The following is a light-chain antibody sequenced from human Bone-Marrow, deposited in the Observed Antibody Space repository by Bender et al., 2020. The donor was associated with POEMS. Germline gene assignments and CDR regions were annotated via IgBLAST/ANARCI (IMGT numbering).Light chain of an antibody. CDR1: SPNIGAGYD. CDR3: QTYDSSLTAYV. V-gene: IGLV1-40*01. J-gene: IGLJ1*01. Sequence: QSVLTQPPSVSGAPGQRITISCTGSSPNIGAGYDVQWYQQLPGKAPKLLIFAYSSRPSGVPDRFSASKSGTAASLAITGLQAEDDADYYCQTYDSSLTAYVFGTGTKVTVL. CDR2: AYS.